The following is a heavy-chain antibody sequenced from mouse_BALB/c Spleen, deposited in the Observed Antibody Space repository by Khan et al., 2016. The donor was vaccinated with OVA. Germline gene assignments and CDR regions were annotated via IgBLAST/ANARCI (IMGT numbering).Heavy chain of an antibody. CDR3: TRDRIMSAGYLDY. CDR2: ISSGGSYT. CDR1: GFTFSTYT. J-gene: IGHJ2*01. Sequence: EVELVESGGGLVKPGGSLKLSCAASGFTFSTYTMSWVRQTPEKRLEWVATISSGGSYTFYPDSVKGRFTISRDNAMNTLNLQMSSLKSEDTAMYYCTRDRIMSAGYLDYWGQGTTLTVSS. V-gene: IGHV5-6-4*01.